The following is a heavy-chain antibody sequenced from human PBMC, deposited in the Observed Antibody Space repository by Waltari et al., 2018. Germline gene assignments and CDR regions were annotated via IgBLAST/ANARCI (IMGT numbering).Heavy chain of an antibody. Sequence: EVQLVESGGGLIQPGGSLTLSCAASGFSVRNTYMAWVRQAPGKGLGWGSVINYGDGTQYIDSVKGPFTISRDHAKNPLNLQMNSLRVDDTAVYYCGLQIAPVPRAYFDYGGQGTLVTVSS. D-gene: IGHD6-13*01. CDR1: GFSVRNTY. CDR2: INYGDGT. J-gene: IGHJ4*02. V-gene: IGHV3-53*01. CDR3: GLQIAPVPRAYFDY.